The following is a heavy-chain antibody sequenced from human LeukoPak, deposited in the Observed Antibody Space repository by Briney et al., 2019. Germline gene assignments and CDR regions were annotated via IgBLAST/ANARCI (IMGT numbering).Heavy chain of an antibody. J-gene: IGHJ4*02. CDR1: GGSISSGGYS. CDR3: ARGLQPDY. V-gene: IGHV4-31*03. CDR2: IYYSGST. Sequence: PSETLSLTCTVSGGSISSGGYSWSWLRQHPGKGLEWIGYIYYSGSTYYNPSLKNRVTISVDTSKNQFSLKLSSVTAADTAVYYCARGLQPDYWGQGTLVTVSS.